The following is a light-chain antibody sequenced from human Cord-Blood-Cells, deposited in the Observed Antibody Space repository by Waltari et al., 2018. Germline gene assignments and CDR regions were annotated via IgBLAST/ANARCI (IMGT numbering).Light chain of an antibody. V-gene: IGLV2-23*01. CDR1: SSDVGSYNL. CDR3: KV. Sequence: QSALTQPASVSGSPGQSITISCTGTSSDVGSYNLFSWYQQHPGKAPKPMIYEGSKRPSGVSNRCSGSKSGNTASQTIAEHQAEEEADYYFKVFGGGTKLTVL. CDR2: EGS. J-gene: IGLJ2*01.